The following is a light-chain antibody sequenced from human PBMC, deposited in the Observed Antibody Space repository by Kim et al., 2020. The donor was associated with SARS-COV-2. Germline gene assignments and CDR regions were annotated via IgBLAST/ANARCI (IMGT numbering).Light chain of an antibody. CDR1: KLGDKY. CDR2: QDS. V-gene: IGLV3-1*01. CDR3: QAWDSSPALV. J-gene: IGLJ3*02. Sequence: SYELTQPPSVSVSPGQTASITCSGDKLGDKYACWYQQKPGQSPVLVIYQDSKRPSGIPERFSGSNSGNTATLTISGTQAMDEADYYCQAWDSSPALVFG.